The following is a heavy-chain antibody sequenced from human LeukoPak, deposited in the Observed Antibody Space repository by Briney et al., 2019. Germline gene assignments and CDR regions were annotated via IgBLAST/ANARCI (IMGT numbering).Heavy chain of an antibody. Sequence: PGRSPRLSCAASGFTFSSYGMHWVRQAPGKGLEWVAVISYDGSNKYYADSVKGRFTISRDNSKNTLYLQMNSLRAEDTAVYYCARARRDGYIYFDYWGQGTLVTVSS. D-gene: IGHD5-24*01. CDR3: ARARRDGYIYFDY. CDR1: GFTFSSYG. J-gene: IGHJ4*02. V-gene: IGHV3-30*03. CDR2: ISYDGSNK.